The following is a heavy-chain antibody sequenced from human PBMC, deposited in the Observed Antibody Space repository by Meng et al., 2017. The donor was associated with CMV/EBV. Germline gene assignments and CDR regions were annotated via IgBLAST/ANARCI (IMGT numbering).Heavy chain of an antibody. V-gene: IGHV3-21*01. CDR2: ISSSSSYI. J-gene: IGHJ4*02. Sequence: GESLKISCAASGFTFSSYSMNWVRQAPGKGLEWVSSISSSSSYIYYADSVKGRFTIPRDNAKNSLYLQMNSLRAEDTAVYYCARSTRGVAPAGGDYWGQGTLVTVSS. D-gene: IGHD6-13*01. CDR1: GFTFSSYS. CDR3: ARSTRGVAPAGGDY.